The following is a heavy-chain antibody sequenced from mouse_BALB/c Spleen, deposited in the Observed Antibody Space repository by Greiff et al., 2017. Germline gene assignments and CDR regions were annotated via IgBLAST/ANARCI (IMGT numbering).Heavy chain of an antibody. D-gene: IGHD4-1*01. J-gene: IGHJ2*01. V-gene: IGHV1-7*01. CDR3: ARWERT. CDR1: GYTFTSYW. Sequence: VQLVESGAELAKPGASVKMSCKASGYTFTSYWMHWVKQRPGQGLEWIGYINPSTGYTEYNQKFKDKATLTADKSSSTAYMQLSSLTSEDSAVYYCARWERTWGQGTTLTVSS. CDR2: INPSTGYT.